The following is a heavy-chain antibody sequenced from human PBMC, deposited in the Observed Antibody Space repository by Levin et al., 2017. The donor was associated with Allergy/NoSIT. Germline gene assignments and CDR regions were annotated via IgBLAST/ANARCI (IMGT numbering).Heavy chain of an antibody. V-gene: IGHV3-15*01. J-gene: IGHJ4*02. D-gene: IGHD6-19*01. CDR2: IRAGGGTI. Sequence: RAGGSLRLSCVASGFSFNEAWMSWVRQVPGEGLEWVGRIRAGGGTIDYAAPVSGRFIISRDDSKNTLYLQMNTLKTEDTGVYYCTTDPEVAGIGYWGQGTLVTVSS. CDR1: GFSFNEAW. CDR3: TTDPEVAGIGY.